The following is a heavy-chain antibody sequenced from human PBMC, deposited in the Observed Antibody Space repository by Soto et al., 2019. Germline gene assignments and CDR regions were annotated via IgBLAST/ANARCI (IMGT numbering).Heavy chain of an antibody. CDR1: GFVFSMYW. V-gene: IGHV3-74*01. D-gene: IGHD3-16*01. Sequence: EVQLVESGGGLVQPGGSVRLSCAASGFVFSMYWMHWVRQAPDKGLEWVSRISDDGSTIHYADSVKGRFSISRDNAQNILFLEMPALRDDDTAVYYCVGGPRPSSFSTGAFWGQGSPVPVPS. CDR3: VGGPRPSSFSTGAF. CDR2: ISDDGSTI. J-gene: IGHJ4*02.